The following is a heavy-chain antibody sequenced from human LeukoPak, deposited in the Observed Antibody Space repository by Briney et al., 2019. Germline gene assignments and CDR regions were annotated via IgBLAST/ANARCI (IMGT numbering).Heavy chain of an antibody. Sequence: GGSLRLSYAASGFTFSSYAMSWVRQAPGKGLEWVSAISGSGGSTYYADSVKGRFTISRDNSKNTLYLQMNSLRAEDTAVYYCAKGGGFMVRGVMFDYWGQGTLVTVSS. V-gene: IGHV3-23*01. J-gene: IGHJ4*02. CDR1: GFTFSSYA. CDR2: ISGSGGST. D-gene: IGHD3-10*01. CDR3: AKGGGFMVRGVMFDY.